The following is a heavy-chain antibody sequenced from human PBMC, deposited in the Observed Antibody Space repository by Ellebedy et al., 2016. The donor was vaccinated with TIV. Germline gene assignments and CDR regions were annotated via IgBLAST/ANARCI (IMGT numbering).Heavy chain of an antibody. CDR2: IKEDGSEE. J-gene: IGHJ4*02. V-gene: IGHV3-7*03. Sequence: GESLKISCAASGFPFSLNWMYWVRQAPGKGLEWVANIKEDGSEEYYVDSVKGRFTISRDNAKNSLYLQMNSLRAEDTAVYYCLRDLHWSYFDWGQGTLVTVSS. CDR3: LRDLHWSYFD. D-gene: IGHD1-26*01. CDR1: GFPFSLNW.